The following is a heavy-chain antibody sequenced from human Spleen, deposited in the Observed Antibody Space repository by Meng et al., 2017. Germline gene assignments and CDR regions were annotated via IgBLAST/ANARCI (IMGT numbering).Heavy chain of an antibody. CDR1: GGSISSYY. J-gene: IGHJ4*02. D-gene: IGHD1-26*01. Sequence: SETLSLTCSVTGGSISSYYWSWIRQPPGKGLEWIGYIYYSGSTNYNPSLKSRVTISVDTSKNQFSLKLSSVTAADTAVYYCARYSGSILWHKYNDYWGQGTLVTVSS. V-gene: IGHV4-59*01. CDR2: IYYSGST. CDR3: ARYSGSILWHKYNDY.